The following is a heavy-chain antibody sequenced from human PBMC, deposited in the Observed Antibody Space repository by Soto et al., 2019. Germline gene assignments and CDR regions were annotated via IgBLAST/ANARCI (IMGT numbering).Heavy chain of an antibody. CDR3: ARDRGGGSIFGGHYGMDV. CDR2: ISSSSSST. Sequence: LRLSFAASGFIFIDFYMSWIRQVPGKGLEWLSKISSSSSSTDYADSVKGRFTISRDNAKNSLYLQMSSLRAEDTAVYYCARDRGGGSIFGGHYGMDVWGQGTTVTVSS. D-gene: IGHD3-3*01. J-gene: IGHJ6*02. V-gene: IGHV3-11*06. CDR1: GFIFIDFY.